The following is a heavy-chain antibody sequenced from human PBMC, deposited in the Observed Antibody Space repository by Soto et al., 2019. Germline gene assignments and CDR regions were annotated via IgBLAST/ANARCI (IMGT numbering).Heavy chain of an antibody. D-gene: IGHD2-15*01. J-gene: IGHJ6*03. CDR3: ARADLGYCSGGSCYRSGSYYYYMDV. Sequence: PSETLSLTCAVYGGSFSDYYWSWIRQPPGKGLEWIGEINHSGSTNYNPSLKSRVTISVDTSKNQFSLKLSSVTAADTAVYYCARADLGYCSGGSCYRSGSYYYYMDVWGKGTTVTVSS. V-gene: IGHV4-34*01. CDR2: INHSGST. CDR1: GGSFSDYY.